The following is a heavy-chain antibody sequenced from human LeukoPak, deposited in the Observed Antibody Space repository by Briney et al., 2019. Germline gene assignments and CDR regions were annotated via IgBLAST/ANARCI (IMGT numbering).Heavy chain of an antibody. V-gene: IGHV3-30*02. Sequence: GRSLRLSCAASGFTFSSYAMHWVRQAPGKGLEWVAFIRYDGSKKYYPDSVKGRFTISRDNSKNTLYLQMNSLRAEDTAVYYCAKNGKYFFDYWGQGTLLTVSS. J-gene: IGHJ4*02. CDR2: IRYDGSKK. CDR1: GFTFSSYA. CDR3: AKNGKYFFDY.